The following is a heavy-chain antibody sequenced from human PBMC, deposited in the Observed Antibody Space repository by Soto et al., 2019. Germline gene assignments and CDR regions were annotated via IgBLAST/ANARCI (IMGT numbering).Heavy chain of an antibody. CDR1: GITFRKNW. D-gene: IGHD3-22*01. Sequence: EVQVVESGGGLVQPGGSLRLSCAASGITFRKNWMNWVRQAAGKGLEWVANIKEDGSEKHYVDSVKGRFTISRDNSRNSLYMQMNSLRVDDTAVYYCVGVADSSDPWGQGILVTVSS. J-gene: IGHJ5*02. CDR2: IKEDGSEK. CDR3: VGVADSSDP. V-gene: IGHV3-7*03.